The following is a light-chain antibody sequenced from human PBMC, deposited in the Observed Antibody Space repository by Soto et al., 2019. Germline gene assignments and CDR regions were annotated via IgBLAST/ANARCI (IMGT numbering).Light chain of an antibody. CDR3: QQRSNWSIT. CDR2: DAS. Sequence: EIVLTQSPATLSLSPGERATLSCRASQSVSSYLAWYQQKPGQAPRLLIYDASNRATGIPARFSGSGSGTDFTLTISSLAPEDFAVYYCQQRSNWSITFGQGKRLEIK. V-gene: IGKV3-11*01. J-gene: IGKJ5*01. CDR1: QSVSSY.